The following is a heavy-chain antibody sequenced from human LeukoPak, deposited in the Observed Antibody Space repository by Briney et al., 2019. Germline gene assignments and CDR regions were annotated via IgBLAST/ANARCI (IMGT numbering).Heavy chain of an antibody. Sequence: GESLRISCKGSGYSFTHYWIVWVRQMPGKGLEWMGTIYPGDSDIRYNPSFQGQVTISADRSISTAFLQWNSLKPSDTAMYYCARQSGLKGDGSWFDPWGQGTLVTVSS. CDR3: ARQSGLKGDGSWFDP. J-gene: IGHJ5*02. D-gene: IGHD1-26*01. V-gene: IGHV5-51*01. CDR1: GYSFTHYW. CDR2: IYPGDSDI.